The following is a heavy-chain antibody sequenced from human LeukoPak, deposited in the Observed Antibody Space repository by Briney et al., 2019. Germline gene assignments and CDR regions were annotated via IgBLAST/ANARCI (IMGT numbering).Heavy chain of an antibody. J-gene: IGHJ4*02. D-gene: IGHD2-15*01. CDR2: IYTSGTT. CDR3: AREDPLVAARGLDY. CDR1: GGSISSYF. Sequence: SEALSLTCTVSGGSISSYFWSWIRQPAGKGLEWIGRIYTSGTTNYNTTLKSRLTMSVDTSKNQFSLRLSSVTAADTAVYYCAREDPLVAARGLDYWGQGTLVTVSS. V-gene: IGHV4-4*07.